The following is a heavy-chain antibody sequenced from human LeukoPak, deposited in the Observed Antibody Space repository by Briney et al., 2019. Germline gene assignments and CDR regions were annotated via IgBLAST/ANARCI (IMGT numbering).Heavy chain of an antibody. D-gene: IGHD6-19*01. J-gene: IGHJ4*02. Sequence: GEPLKISCKGSGYSFTSYWISWVRQMPGKGLEWMGRIGPSDSYTNYSPSFQGHVTISADKSISTAYLQWSSLKASDTAMYYCASYSSGWYGGFDYWGQGTLVTVSS. CDR3: ASYSSGWYGGFDY. CDR2: IGPSDSYT. V-gene: IGHV5-10-1*01. CDR1: GYSFTSYW.